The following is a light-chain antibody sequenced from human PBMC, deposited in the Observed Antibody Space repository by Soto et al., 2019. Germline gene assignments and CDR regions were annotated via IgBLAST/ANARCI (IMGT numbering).Light chain of an antibody. J-gene: IGLJ2*01. CDR2: EVT. Sequence: QSALTQPPSASGSPGQSVTISCTGTSSDVGGHNYVSWYQQRPGKAPKLIIYEVTQRPSGVSDRFSGSKSGNTATLTVSGLQAEDEADYHCSSYAGINTLVFGGGTKVTV. CDR1: SSDVGGHNY. CDR3: SSYAGINTLV. V-gene: IGLV2-8*01.